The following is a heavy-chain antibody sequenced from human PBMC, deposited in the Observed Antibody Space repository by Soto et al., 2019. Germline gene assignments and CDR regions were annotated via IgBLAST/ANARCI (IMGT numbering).Heavy chain of an antibody. D-gene: IGHD2-2*01. CDR3: ARDALGYCSSTSCYGDYCYGMDV. V-gene: IGHV4-31*03. J-gene: IGHJ6*02. CDR1: GGSISSGGYY. Sequence: SETLSLTCTVSGGSISSGGYYWSWIRQHPGKGLEWIGYIYYSGSTYYNPSLKSRVTISVDTSKNQFSLKLSSVTAADTAVYYCARDALGYCSSTSCYGDYCYGMDVWGQGTTVTVSS. CDR2: IYYSGST.